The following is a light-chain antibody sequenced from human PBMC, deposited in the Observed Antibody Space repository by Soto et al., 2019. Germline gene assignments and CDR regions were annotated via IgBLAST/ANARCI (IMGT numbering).Light chain of an antibody. Sequence: DIQMTQSPSSLSASVGDRVTITCQASQDINNYLNWYQQKPGKAPKLLIYDASNLETGVPSRFSGSGSGTDFTFTINSLQPEDLAIYFCQQYHNLPLTFGGGTKVEIK. CDR2: DAS. J-gene: IGKJ4*01. V-gene: IGKV1-33*01. CDR3: QQYHNLPLT. CDR1: QDINNY.